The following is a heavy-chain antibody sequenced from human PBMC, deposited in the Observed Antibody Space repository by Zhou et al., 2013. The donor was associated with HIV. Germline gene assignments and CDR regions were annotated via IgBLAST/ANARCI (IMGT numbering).Heavy chain of an antibody. V-gene: IGHV1-69*04. CDR3: ARMPDYGDYPVAFDY. J-gene: IGHJ4*02. D-gene: IGHD4-17*01. CDR1: GGTFSSYA. CDR2: IIPILDIT. Sequence: QVQLVQSGAEVKKPGSSVKVSCKASGGTFSSYAFNWVRQAPGQGLEWMGRIIPILDITNYAQKFQDRVTITADKSTSTAYMELSSLRSEDTAVYYCARMPDYGDYPVAFDYWGQGTLVTVSS.